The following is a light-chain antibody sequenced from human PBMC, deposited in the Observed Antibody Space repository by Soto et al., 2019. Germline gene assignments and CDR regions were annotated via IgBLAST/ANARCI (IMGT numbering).Light chain of an antibody. J-gene: IGKJ1*01. Sequence: EIVMTQSPGTLSVSAGERATLSCRAGQGVSSRYLAWYQQKSGQAPRLLIYATSSRATDIPDRFIGYGSGTDFTLTISGLEPEDFAVYYCQQYGSSLSTFGQGTNVDI. CDR3: QQYGSSLST. V-gene: IGKV3-20*01. CDR2: ATS. CDR1: QGVSSRY.